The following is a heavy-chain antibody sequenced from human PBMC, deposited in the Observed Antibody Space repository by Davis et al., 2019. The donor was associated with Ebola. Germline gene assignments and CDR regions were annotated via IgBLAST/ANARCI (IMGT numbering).Heavy chain of an antibody. CDR3: ARSTYDILIDFDF. Sequence: AASVKVSCKAFGYSFVTYGISWVRKAPGQGLEWMGWISAFKGKTHYAQKFQGRMQLTTDTPTSTDYMELESLRSDDTAVYYCARSTYDILIDFDFWGQGTLVTVSS. D-gene: IGHD3-9*01. CDR2: ISAFKGKT. CDR1: GYSFVTYG. V-gene: IGHV1-18*04. J-gene: IGHJ4*02.